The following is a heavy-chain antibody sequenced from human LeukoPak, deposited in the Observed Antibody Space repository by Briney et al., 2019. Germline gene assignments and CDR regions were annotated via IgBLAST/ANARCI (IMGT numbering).Heavy chain of an antibody. V-gene: IGHV4-4*07. J-gene: IGHJ4*02. Sequence: SETLSLTCTVSGGSISSYYWSWIRQPAGKGLEWIGRIDTSGNTNYKPSLKSRVTMSVDTSKNQFSLKLSSVTAADTAVYYCASGADYDVSDWGQGTLVTVSS. CDR2: IDTSGNT. CDR1: GGSISSYY. CDR3: ASGADYDVSD. D-gene: IGHD3-22*01.